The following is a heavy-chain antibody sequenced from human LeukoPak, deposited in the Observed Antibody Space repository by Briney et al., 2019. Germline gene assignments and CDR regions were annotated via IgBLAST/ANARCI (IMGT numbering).Heavy chain of an antibody. CDR3: ARHWRGSGYDWSYFDY. D-gene: IGHD5-12*01. J-gene: IGHJ4*02. V-gene: IGHV4-59*05. CDR2: IYYSGST. CDR1: GGSISSYY. Sequence: IPSETLSLTCTVSGGSISSYYWSWIRQPPGKGLEWIGSIYYSGSTYYNPSLKSRVTISVDTSKNQFSLKLSSVTAADTAVYYCARHWRGSGYDWSYFDYWGQGTLVTVSS.